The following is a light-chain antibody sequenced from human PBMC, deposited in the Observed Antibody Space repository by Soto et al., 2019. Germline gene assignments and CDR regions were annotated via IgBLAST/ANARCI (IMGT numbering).Light chain of an antibody. CDR3: QQYNSYST. CDR2: EAP. CDR1: QSISSW. V-gene: IGKV1-5*01. J-gene: IGKJ1*01. Sequence: DIQLTQSPSTLSASVGDRVTITSRASQSISSWLAWYQQKTGKAPKLLIHEAPSWRSVVPSRLSGGGSGTEFTLTISSLQPDDVATYYCQQYNSYSTFGQATKVDIK.